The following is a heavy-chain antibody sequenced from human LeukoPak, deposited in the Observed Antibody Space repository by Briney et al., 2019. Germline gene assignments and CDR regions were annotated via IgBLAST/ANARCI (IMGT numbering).Heavy chain of an antibody. CDR3: ARVNYDSSGYSFFDY. CDR2: MNPNSGNT. D-gene: IGHD3-22*01. Sequence: ASVKVSCKASGYTFTSYDIHWVRQATGQGLAWMGWMNPNSGNTGYAQKFQGRVTMTRNTSISTAYMELSSLRSEDTAVYYCARVNYDSSGYSFFDYWGQGTLVTVSS. J-gene: IGHJ4*02. CDR1: GYTFTSYD. V-gene: IGHV1-8*01.